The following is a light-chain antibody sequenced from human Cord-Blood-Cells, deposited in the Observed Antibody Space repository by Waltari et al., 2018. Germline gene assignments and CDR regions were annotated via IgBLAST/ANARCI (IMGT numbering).Light chain of an antibody. CDR1: QDISNY. Sequence: DIQMTQSPSSPSASVGDRVTITCQASQDISNYLNWYQQKPGKAPKLLIYDASNLEKVVPSRFSGSGSGTDFTFTISSLQPEDIATYYCQQYDNLALTFGGGTKVEIK. J-gene: IGKJ4*01. CDR2: DAS. V-gene: IGKV1-33*01. CDR3: QQYDNLALT.